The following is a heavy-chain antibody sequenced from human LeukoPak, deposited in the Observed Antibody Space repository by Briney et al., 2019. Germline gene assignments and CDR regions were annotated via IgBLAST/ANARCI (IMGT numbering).Heavy chain of an antibody. CDR3: ARWIAAAGYRGYPSFVDY. Sequence: SETLSLTCTVSGVSISSGGYYWSWIRQPPGKSLEWIGYIYHSGSTYYNPSLKSRVTISVDRSKNQFSLKLSSVTAADTAVYYCARWIAAAGYRGYPSFVDYWGQGTLVTVSS. D-gene: IGHD6-13*01. CDR1: GVSISSGGYY. V-gene: IGHV4-30-2*01. J-gene: IGHJ4*02. CDR2: IYHSGST.